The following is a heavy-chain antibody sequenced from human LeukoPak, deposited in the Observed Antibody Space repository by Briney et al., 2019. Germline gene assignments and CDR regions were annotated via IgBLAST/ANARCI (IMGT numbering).Heavy chain of an antibody. Sequence: GGSLRLSCAASGFTFSSYWMDWVRQAPGKVLVWVSRINSDGSRTSYADSVKGRFTISRHKAEHTLYLQMDSLRPEDPSVHYCARGVGGELRGYWGQGTLVSVSS. CDR2: INSDGSRT. V-gene: IGHV3-74*01. D-gene: IGHD1-26*01. CDR3: ARGVGGELRGY. CDR1: GFTFSSYW. J-gene: IGHJ4*02.